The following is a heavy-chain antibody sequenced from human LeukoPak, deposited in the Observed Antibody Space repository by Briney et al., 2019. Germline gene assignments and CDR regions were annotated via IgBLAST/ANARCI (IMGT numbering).Heavy chain of an antibody. CDR3: ARDPDSSYEWGPFDP. V-gene: IGHV6-1*01. CDR2: TYYRSKWNS. D-gene: IGHD6-6*01. CDR1: GDSVSSNSAS. Sequence: SQTLSLTCAISGDSVSSNSASWNWIRQSPSRGLEWLGRTYYRSKWNSDYAISVQRRITINPDTSKNQFSLHLKSVTPEDTAVYYCARDPDSSYEWGPFDPWGQGTLVTVSS. J-gene: IGHJ5*02.